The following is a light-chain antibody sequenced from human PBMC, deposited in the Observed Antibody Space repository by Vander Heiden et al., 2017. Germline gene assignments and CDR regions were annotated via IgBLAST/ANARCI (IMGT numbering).Light chain of an antibody. CDR3: HHRSNWPPIA. J-gene: IGKJ3*01. CDR2: DAS. CDR1: QSVSSN. Sequence: EIVLTQSPATLSLSPGERATLSCRASQSVSSNLVGYQQKTGQAPRLLIYDASSRATGIPARFSGSGSGTDVTLTISSLEPEDVAAYYCHHRSNWPPIAFGPGTKVDVK. V-gene: IGKV3-11*01.